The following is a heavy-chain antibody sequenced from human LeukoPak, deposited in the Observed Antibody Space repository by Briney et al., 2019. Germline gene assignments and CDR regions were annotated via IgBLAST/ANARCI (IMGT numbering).Heavy chain of an antibody. V-gene: IGHV4-59*01. J-gene: IGHJ4*02. Sequence: SETLPLTCTVSGGSINSSYWSWIRQPPGKGLEWVGHIYYSGSTNYNPSLKGRVTMSVDTSKNQFSLKLSSVTAADTAVYYCAREGRLMGYSGGLGFVYWGQGTLVTVSS. CDR3: AREGRLMGYSGGLGFVY. CDR2: IYYSGST. CDR1: GGSINSSY. D-gene: IGHD6-19*01.